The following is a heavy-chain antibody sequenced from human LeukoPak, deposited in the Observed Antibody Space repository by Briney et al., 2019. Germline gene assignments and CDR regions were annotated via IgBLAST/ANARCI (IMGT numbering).Heavy chain of an antibody. V-gene: IGHV3-74*01. D-gene: IGHD5-24*01. CDR3: ARLNKGRWLLDY. CDR2: INSDGSST. CDR1: GFTFSSYW. Sequence: GGSLRLSCAASGFTFSSYWMHWVRQAPGKGLVWVSRINSDGSSTSYADSVKGRFTISRDNAKNTLYLQMNSLRAEDTAVYYCARLNKGRWLLDYWGQGTLVTVSS. J-gene: IGHJ4*02.